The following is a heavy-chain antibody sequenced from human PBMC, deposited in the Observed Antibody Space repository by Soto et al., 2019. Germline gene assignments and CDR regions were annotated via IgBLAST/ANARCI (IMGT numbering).Heavy chain of an antibody. V-gene: IGHV3-15*07. J-gene: IGHJ6*02. CDR1: DFTITNAW. D-gene: IGHD2-15*01. CDR3: TTGSVEGV. CDR2: IKTKAEGGAT. Sequence: EVQLVESGGGLVKPGGSLRLSCAASDFTITNAWMNWFRQAPGKGLEWVGRIKTKAEGGATDYAAPLKGRFTISRDDSRTTLFLQMNSLKTEDTAVYDCTTGSVEGVWGQGATVTVSS.